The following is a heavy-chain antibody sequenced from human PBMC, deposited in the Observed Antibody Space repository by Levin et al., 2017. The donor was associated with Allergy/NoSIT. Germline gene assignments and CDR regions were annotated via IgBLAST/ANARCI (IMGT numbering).Heavy chain of an antibody. V-gene: IGHV1-8*01. Sequence: ALVKVSCKASGYTFTSYDINWVRQATGQGLEWMGWMNPNSGNTGYAQKFQGRVTMTRNTSITTAYMELSSLRSEDTAVYYCARGRSETTVVPDNIYYDYGLDVWGQGTTLTVSS. CDR1: GYTFTSYD. D-gene: IGHD4-23*01. J-gene: IGHJ6*02. CDR2: MNPNSGNT. CDR3: ARGRSETTVVPDNIYYDYGLDV.